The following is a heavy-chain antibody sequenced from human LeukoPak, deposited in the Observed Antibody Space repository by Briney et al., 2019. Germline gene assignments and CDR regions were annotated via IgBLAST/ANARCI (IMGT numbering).Heavy chain of an antibody. CDR3: ARDFLGESGAGGY. CDR2: ISPTGEST. D-gene: IGHD3-10*01. V-gene: IGHV3-21*01. J-gene: IGHJ4*02. Sequence: GGSLRLSCAASGFTFSSYAMSWVRQAPGKGLELVSSISPTGESTWSADSVKGRFTISRDNAKNSVYLQMNSLRVEDTAVYFCARDFLGESGAGGYWGQGTLVTVSS. CDR1: GFTFSSYA.